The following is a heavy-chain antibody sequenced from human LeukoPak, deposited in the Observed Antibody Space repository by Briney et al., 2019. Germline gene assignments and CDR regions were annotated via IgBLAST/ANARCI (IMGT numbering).Heavy chain of an antibody. CDR2: VYYNGNT. CDR3: ARQSNLYCTGGSCYPQFEFDY. Sequence: SETLSLTCTVSGGSVSSGSYYWSWIRQPPPKGLEWIGYVYYNGNTNYSPSLKSRVTISLDTSKNHFSLKLSSVTAADTAVYYCARQSNLYCTGGSCYPQFEFDYWGQGTLVTVSS. D-gene: IGHD2-15*01. CDR1: GGSVSSGSYY. J-gene: IGHJ4*02. V-gene: IGHV4-61*03.